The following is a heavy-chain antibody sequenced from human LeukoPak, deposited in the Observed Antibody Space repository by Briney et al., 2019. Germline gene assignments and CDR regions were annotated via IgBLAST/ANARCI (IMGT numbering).Heavy chain of an antibody. D-gene: IGHD6-19*01. V-gene: IGHV4-4*02. CDR2: IYHSGST. Sequence: PSETLSLTCAVSGGSISSSNWWSWVRQPPGKGLEWIGEIYHSGSTNYNPSLKSRVAISLDKSKNQFSLKLSSVTAADTAVYYCARRSGGWIGWGYFDYWGQGTLVTVSS. CDR1: GGSISSSNW. J-gene: IGHJ4*02. CDR3: ARRSGGWIGWGYFDY.